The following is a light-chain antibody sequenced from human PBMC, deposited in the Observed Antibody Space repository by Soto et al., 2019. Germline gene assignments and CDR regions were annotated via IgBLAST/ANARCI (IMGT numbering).Light chain of an antibody. Sequence: ALTQPASVSGSPGQSITISCSGTSSDVGTYNLVSWYQQYPGKAPRLMIYEVTKRPSGVSNRFSGSKSGNTASLTISCLQPEDEADYYCCSYAGSSSSIFGTGTKVTVL. CDR1: SSDVGTYNL. CDR2: EVT. V-gene: IGLV2-23*02. CDR3: CSYAGSSSSI. J-gene: IGLJ1*01.